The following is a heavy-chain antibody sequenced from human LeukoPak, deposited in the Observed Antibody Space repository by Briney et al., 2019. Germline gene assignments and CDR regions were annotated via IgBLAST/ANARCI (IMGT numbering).Heavy chain of an antibody. D-gene: IGHD2-2*01. V-gene: IGHV3-30*02. Sequence: GGSLRLSCAASGFTFSSYGMHWVRQAPGKGLEWVAFIRYDGSNKYYADAVKGRFTISRDNSKNTLYLQMNSLRAEDTAVYYCAKEKAVVPGQDWFATWGQGTLVTVSS. CDR3: AKEKAVVPGQDWFAT. CDR2: IRYDGSNK. CDR1: GFTFSSYG. J-gene: IGHJ5*02.